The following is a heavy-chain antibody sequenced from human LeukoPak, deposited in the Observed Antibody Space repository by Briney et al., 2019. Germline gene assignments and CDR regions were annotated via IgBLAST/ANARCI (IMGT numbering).Heavy chain of an antibody. J-gene: IGHJ3*02. CDR2: ISYDGSNK. D-gene: IGHD4/OR15-4a*01. Sequence: GGSLRLSCAAYGFTFSSYEMNWVRQAPGKGLEWVAVISYDGSNKYYADSVKGRFTISRDNSKNTLYLQMNSLGAEDTAVYHCARDRDVDYGNDGFDIWGQGTTVTVSS. CDR1: GFTFSSYE. V-gene: IGHV3-30*04. CDR3: ARDRDVDYGNDGFDI.